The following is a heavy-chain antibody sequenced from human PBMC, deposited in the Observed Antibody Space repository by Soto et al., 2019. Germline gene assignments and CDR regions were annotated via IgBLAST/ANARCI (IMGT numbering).Heavy chain of an antibody. CDR3: ARTYSRSWYGMGY. Sequence: ASVKVSCKASGYTFTGYYMHWVRQAPGQGLEWMGWINPNSGGTNYAQKFQGRVTMTRDTSISTAYMELSRLRSDDTAVYYCARTYSRSWYGMGYWGQGTLVTVSS. J-gene: IGHJ4*02. D-gene: IGHD6-13*01. CDR1: GYTFTGYY. CDR2: INPNSGGT. V-gene: IGHV1-2*02.